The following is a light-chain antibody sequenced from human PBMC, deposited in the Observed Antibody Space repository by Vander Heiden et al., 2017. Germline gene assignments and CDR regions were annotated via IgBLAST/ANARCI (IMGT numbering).Light chain of an antibody. CDR2: AAS. CDR3: QQCDSTPGT. J-gene: IGKJ2*02. CDR1: QSISSY. Sequence: DIQMTQSPSSLSASVGDRVTITCRASQSISSYLNWYQQKPGKAPKLLIYAASSLQSGVPSRFSGSGSGTDFTLTISSLQPEDFATYYCQQCDSTPGTFGQGTKLEIK. V-gene: IGKV1-39*01.